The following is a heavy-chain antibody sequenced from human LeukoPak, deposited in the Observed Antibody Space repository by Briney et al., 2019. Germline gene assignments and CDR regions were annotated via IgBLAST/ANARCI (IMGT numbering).Heavy chain of an antibody. CDR1: GGSFSGYY. CDR2: INHSGST. J-gene: IGHJ4*02. V-gene: IGHV4-34*01. CDR3: AREGGTRIFFDY. D-gene: IGHD2-15*01. Sequence: SETLSLTCAVYGGSFSGYYWSWIRQAPGKGLEWIGEINHSGSTNYNPSLKSRVTISVDTSKNQFSLKLSSVTAADTAVYYCAREGGTRIFFDYWGQGTLVTVSS.